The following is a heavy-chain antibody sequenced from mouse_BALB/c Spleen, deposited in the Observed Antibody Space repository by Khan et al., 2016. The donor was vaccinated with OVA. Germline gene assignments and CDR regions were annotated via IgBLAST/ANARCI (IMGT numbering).Heavy chain of an antibody. D-gene: IGHD3-1*01. CDR2: IYPGGYFT. CDR3: ASWATWYFDV. V-gene: IGHV1-63*02. Sequence: QVQLQQSGGEVVRPGTSVKISCKASGYTFTNYWLGWIRQRPGHGLEWIGDIYPGGYFTNYNEKFKGKATLTVDTSSSTANMQLRSLTSEDSAVYFWASWATWYFDVWGAGTTVTVSS. CDR1: GYTFTNYW. J-gene: IGHJ1*01.